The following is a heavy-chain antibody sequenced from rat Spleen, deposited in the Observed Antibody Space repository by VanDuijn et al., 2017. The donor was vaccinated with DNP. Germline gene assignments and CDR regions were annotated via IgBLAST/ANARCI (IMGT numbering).Heavy chain of an antibody. CDR3: ARWPGYNPPYAMDA. V-gene: IGHV3-3*01. J-gene: IGHJ4*01. CDR2: INSAGST. D-gene: IGHD1-4*01. Sequence: EVRLQESGPGLVKPSQSLSLTCSVTGYSITSSYRWNWIRKFPGNKLEWMGSINSAGSTNYNPSLKGRISITSDTSKNQFFLQVNSVTTEDTATYYCARWPGYNPPYAMDAWGQGTSVTVSS. CDR1: GYSITSSYR.